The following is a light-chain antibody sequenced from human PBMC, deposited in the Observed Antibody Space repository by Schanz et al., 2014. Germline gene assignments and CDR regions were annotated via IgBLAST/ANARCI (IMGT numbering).Light chain of an antibody. V-gene: IGLV2-18*02. CDR2: EVS. Sequence: QSALTQPPSVSGSPGQSVTISCTGTSSDVGSYNRVSWYQQPPGTAPKLMIYEVSNRPSGVPDRFSGSKSGTSASLAISGLQSEDEADYYCSSYAGNNKLLFGGGTKLTVL. J-gene: IGLJ2*01. CDR1: SSDVGSYNR. CDR3: SSYAGNNKLL.